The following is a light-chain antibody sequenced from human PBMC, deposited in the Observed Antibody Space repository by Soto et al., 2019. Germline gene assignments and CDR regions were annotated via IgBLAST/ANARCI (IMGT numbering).Light chain of an antibody. CDR2: TAS. CDR1: QSISSY. V-gene: IGKV1-39*01. Sequence: DIQMTQSPSSLSASVGDRVTITCRASQSISSYLNWYQQKPGKAPKPLIYTASSLQSGVPSRFSGSGSGTDFTLTISSLQPEDFATYYCQQSYRTTTFGGGTKVEIK. J-gene: IGKJ4*01. CDR3: QQSYRTTT.